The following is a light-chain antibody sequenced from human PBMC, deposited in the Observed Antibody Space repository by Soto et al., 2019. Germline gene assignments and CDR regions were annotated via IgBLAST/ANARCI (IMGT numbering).Light chain of an antibody. J-gene: IGKJ1*01. Sequence: EIVLTQSPGTLSLSPGERATLSCRASQSVSSSYLAGYQRKPGQAPRLLIYGASSRATGIPDRFSGSGSGTDFTLTISRLEPADFAVYYCQQYGSSPWTFGQGTKVEIK. V-gene: IGKV3-20*01. CDR1: QSVSSSY. CDR2: GAS. CDR3: QQYGSSPWT.